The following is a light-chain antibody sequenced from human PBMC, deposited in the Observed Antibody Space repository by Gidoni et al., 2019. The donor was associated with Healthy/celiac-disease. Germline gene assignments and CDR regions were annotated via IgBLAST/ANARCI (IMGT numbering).Light chain of an antibody. Sequence: DIHLPQSPSSLSASVGDRVTITCRASQSISSYLNWYQQKPGKAPKLLIYAASSLQSGVPSRFSGSGSGTDFTLTISSLQPEDCATYYCQQSYSTLLTFGGGTKVEIK. CDR1: QSISSY. CDR3: QQSYSTLLT. CDR2: AAS. V-gene: IGKV1-39*01. J-gene: IGKJ4*01.